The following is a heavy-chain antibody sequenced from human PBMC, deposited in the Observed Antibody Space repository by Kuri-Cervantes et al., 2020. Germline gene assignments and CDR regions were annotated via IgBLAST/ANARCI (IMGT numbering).Heavy chain of an antibody. CDR1: GGSVSSGGYY. Sequence: ESLKISCTVSGGSVSSGGYYWSWVRQPPGKGLEWIGYMHYAGSTNYNPSLKGRVTISTDGSKNQFSLKLSSVIAADTAVYYCVLDPERDGLNFDYWGQGTLVTVSS. CDR3: VLDPERDGLNFDY. CDR2: MHYAGST. V-gene: IGHV4-61*08. D-gene: IGHD3/OR15-3a*01. J-gene: IGHJ4*02.